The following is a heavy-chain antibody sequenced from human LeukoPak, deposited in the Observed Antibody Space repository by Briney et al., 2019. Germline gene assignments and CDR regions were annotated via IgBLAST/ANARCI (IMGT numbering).Heavy chain of an antibody. V-gene: IGHV1-69*02. CDR2: IIPILGIA. D-gene: IGHD3-10*01. CDR1: GGTFTSYT. CDR3: ARASSSGYYYMDV. J-gene: IGHJ6*03. Sequence: ASVKVSCKASGGTFTSYTITWVRQAPGQGLEWMGRIIPILGIANYAQKFQGRVTITADKSTSTAYMELGSLRSEDTAVYYCARASSSGYYYMDVWGKGTTVTVSS.